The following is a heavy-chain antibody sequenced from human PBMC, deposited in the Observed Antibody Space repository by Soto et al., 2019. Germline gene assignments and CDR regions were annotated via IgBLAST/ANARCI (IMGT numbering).Heavy chain of an antibody. D-gene: IGHD2-8*01. CDR2: ISYSGTA. Sequence: QVQLQESGPGLVKTSETLSLTCTVSGGSVSSGPYHWNWVRQPPGKGLEWIGHISYSGTANYNPSLRGRVIMATDTSMNQCSLRLTSVTAADTAVYYCMRSHGAYWGQGALVTVSP. CDR1: GGSVSSGPYH. CDR3: MRSHGAY. V-gene: IGHV4-61*01. J-gene: IGHJ4*02.